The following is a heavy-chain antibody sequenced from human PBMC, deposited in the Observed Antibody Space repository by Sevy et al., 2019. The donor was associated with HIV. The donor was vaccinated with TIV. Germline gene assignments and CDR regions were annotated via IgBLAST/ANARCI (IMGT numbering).Heavy chain of an antibody. CDR2: INDDGSRL. V-gene: IGHV3-7*01. CDR1: GFTFSDSW. D-gene: IGHD5-18*01. CDR3: ARDRAYSALDY. Sequence: GGSLRLSCVASGFTFSDSWMTWVRQAPGKGLERIAFINDDGSRLGYVDSLRGRFTISSENTKNSLYLQMNSLRAEDTAVYFCARDRAYSALDYWGQGTLVTVSS. J-gene: IGHJ4*02.